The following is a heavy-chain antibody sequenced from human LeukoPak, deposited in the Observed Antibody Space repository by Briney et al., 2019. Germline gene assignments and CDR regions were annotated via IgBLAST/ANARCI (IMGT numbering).Heavy chain of an antibody. Sequence: GGSLRLSCAASGFTFSSYWMHWVRQATGKGLVWVSRIKIDGSSTNYADSVKGRFTISRDNAKNTLYLQMNSLRAEDTAVYYCAKRRAAGIAVTGDLDYWGQGTLVTVSS. CDR1: GFTFSSYW. CDR2: IKIDGSST. D-gene: IGHD6-19*01. V-gene: IGHV3-74*01. CDR3: AKRRAAGIAVTGDLDY. J-gene: IGHJ4*02.